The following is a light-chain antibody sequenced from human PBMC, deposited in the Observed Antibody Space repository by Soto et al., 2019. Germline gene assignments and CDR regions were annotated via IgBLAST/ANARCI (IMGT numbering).Light chain of an antibody. J-gene: IGKJ1*01. CDR3: QHYNSYSEA. Sequence: DIQMTQSPFPLSGSVGDRVTITCRASQTISSWLAWYQQKPGKAPKLLSYKASTLKSGAPSRFSGSGSGTEFTLTISSLQPDDFATYYRQHYNSYSEAFGQGTKV. CDR2: KAS. CDR1: QTISSW. V-gene: IGKV1-5*03.